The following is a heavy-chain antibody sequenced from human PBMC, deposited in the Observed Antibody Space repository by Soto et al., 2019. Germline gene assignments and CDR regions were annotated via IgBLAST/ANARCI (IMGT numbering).Heavy chain of an antibody. V-gene: IGHV4-30-2*01. D-gene: IGHD6-6*01. CDR3: AGGIAARPLGY. CDR1: GGSISSGGYS. J-gene: IGHJ4*02. Sequence: QLQLQESGSGLVKPSQTLSLTCAVSGGSISSGGYSWSWIRQPPGKGLEWIGYIYHSGSTYYNPSLEGRVTITVDRSKNQFSLKLSSVTAADTAVYYCAGGIAARPLGYWAQGTRGTVSS. CDR2: IYHSGST.